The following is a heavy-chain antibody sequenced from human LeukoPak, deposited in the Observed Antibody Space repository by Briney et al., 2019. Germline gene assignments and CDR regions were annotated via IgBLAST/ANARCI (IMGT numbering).Heavy chain of an antibody. J-gene: IGHJ4*02. Sequence: GGSLRLSCAASGFTLSNAWMSWVRQAPGKGLEWVGRIKSKTDGGTTDYAAPVKGRFTISRDDSKNTLYLQMNSLKTEDTAVYYCTTSPQVGATTRDYWGQGTLVTVSS. V-gene: IGHV3-15*01. D-gene: IGHD1-26*01. CDR3: TTSPQVGATTRDY. CDR2: IKSKTDGGTT. CDR1: GFTLSNAW.